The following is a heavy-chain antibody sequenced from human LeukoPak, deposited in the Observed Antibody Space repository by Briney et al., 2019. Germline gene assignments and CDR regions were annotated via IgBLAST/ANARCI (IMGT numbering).Heavy chain of an antibody. J-gene: IGHJ4*02. D-gene: IGHD4-17*01. CDR2: IYESGST. Sequence: PSETLSLTCTVSGGSISSYYWSWIRQPPGKGLEWIGYIYESGSTNYNPSLKSRVTISVDTSKNQFSLKLSSVTAADTAVYYCARTTVTVSHFDYWGQGTLVTVSS. V-gene: IGHV4-59*08. CDR1: GGSISSYY. CDR3: ARTTVTVSHFDY.